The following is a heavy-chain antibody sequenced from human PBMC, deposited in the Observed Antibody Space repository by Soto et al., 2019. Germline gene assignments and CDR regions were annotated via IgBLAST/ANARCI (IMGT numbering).Heavy chain of an antibody. V-gene: IGHV4-31*03. D-gene: IGHD4-17*01. CDR3: ARDEEDDFGDYNDCDI. J-gene: IGHJ3*02. CDR1: GDSINNGDCY. CDR2: IYYSGTK. Sequence: QVQLQESGPGLVKPSQTLSLTCTVSGDSINNGDCYWSWLRQLPGQVLEWIGYIYYSGTKYYNPSRKSRVSITDHTSKNQFSLNLSSVAAADTAGYYCARDEEDDFGDYNDCDIWGQGTVVTVSS.